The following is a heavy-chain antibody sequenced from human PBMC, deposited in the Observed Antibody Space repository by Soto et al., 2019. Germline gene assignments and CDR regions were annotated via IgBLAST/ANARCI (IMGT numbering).Heavy chain of an antibody. CDR3: ARDRYCTNGVCYFFDY. CDR1: GYSFTRYY. J-gene: IGHJ4*02. D-gene: IGHD2-8*01. V-gene: IGHV1-46*01. CDR2: INPSGGST. Sequence: ASVKVSWKAAGYSFTRYYMHWVRQAPGQGLEWMGIINPSGGSTSYAQKFQGRATMTRDTSTSTVYMELSSLRSEDTAVYYCARDRYCTNGVCYFFDYWGQGTLVTVSS.